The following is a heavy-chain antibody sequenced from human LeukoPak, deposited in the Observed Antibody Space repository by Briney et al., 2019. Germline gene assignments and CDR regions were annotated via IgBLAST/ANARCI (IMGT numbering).Heavy chain of an antibody. J-gene: IGHJ6*03. Sequence: PGGSLRLSCAASGFTFSVSTMHWVRQASGKGLEGVGRIRSKANSYATAYAASVKGRFTISRDDSKNTAYLQMNSLKTEDTAVYYCTTTTVSNDHYYYYYYMDVWGKGTTVTVSS. D-gene: IGHD4-17*01. CDR1: GFTFSVST. CDR2: IRSKANSYAT. V-gene: IGHV3-73*01. CDR3: TTTTVSNDHYYYYYYMDV.